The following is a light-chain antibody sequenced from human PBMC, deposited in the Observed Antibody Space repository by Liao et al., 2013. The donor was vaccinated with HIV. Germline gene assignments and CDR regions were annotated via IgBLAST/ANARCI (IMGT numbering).Light chain of an antibody. J-gene: IGLJ3*02. CDR3: QVWDSTSDSRV. V-gene: IGLV3-21*04. Sequence: SYELTQPPSVSVAPGKTARITCGGNNIRSKSVHWYQQKPGQAPVLVIYSDSDRPSGIPERFSGSNSGKMATLTISRVEAGDEADYYCQVWDSTSDSRVFGGGTKLTVL. CDR2: SDS. CDR1: NIRSKS.